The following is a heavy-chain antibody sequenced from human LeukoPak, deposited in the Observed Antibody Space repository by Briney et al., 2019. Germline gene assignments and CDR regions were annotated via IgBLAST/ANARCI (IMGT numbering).Heavy chain of an antibody. Sequence: SGPTLVNPTQTLTLTCTFSGFSLSTSGMCVSWIRQPPGKALEWLAPIDWDDDKYYSTSLKTRLTISKDTSKNQVVLTMTNMDPVDTATYYCARTAVPYYYDSSGYWPFDYWGQGTLVTVSS. D-gene: IGHD3-22*01. J-gene: IGHJ4*02. CDR1: GFSLSTSGMC. V-gene: IGHV2-70*01. CDR2: IDWDDDK. CDR3: ARTAVPYYYDSSGYWPFDY.